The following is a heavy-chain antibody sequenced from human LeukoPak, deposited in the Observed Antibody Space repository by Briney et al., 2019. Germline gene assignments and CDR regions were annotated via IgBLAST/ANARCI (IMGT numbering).Heavy chain of an antibody. Sequence: SETLSLTCTVSGGSISSGGYYWSWVRQHPGKGLEWIGYIYYSGSTCYNPSLKSRVTISVDTSKNQFSLKLSSVTAADTAVYYCARDCSSTSCPGYPYWGQGTLVTVSS. J-gene: IGHJ4*02. D-gene: IGHD2-2*01. V-gene: IGHV4-31*03. CDR2: IYYSGST. CDR1: GGSISSGGYY. CDR3: ARDCSSTSCPGYPY.